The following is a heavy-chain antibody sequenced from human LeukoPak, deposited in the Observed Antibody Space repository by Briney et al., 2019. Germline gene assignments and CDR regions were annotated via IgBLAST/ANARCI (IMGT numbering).Heavy chain of an antibody. J-gene: IGHJ4*02. Sequence: PGGSLRLSCAASGFTFSSYWMSWVRQAPGKGLEWVANIKQDGSEKYYVDSVKGRFTISRDNAKNSLYLQMNSLRAEDTAVYYCVAEGRGGYNEISYYFDYWGQGTLVTASS. CDR3: VAEGRGGYNEISYYFDY. CDR2: IKQDGSEK. CDR1: GFTFSSYW. D-gene: IGHD5-24*01. V-gene: IGHV3-7*01.